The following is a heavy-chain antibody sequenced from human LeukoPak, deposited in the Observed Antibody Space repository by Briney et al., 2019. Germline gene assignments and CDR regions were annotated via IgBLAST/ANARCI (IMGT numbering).Heavy chain of an antibody. D-gene: IGHD1-1*01. CDR2: IRYDGSNK. J-gene: IGHJ6*03. CDR1: GFTFKSYG. Sequence: PGGSLRLSCAASGFTFKSYGMHWVRQAPGKGLEWVAFIRYDGSNKYYADSVKGRFTISRDNSKNTLYLQMNSLRAEDTAVYYCAKVGETLQLERLDYYYYMDVWGKGTTVTVSS. CDR3: AKVGETLQLERLDYYYYMDV. V-gene: IGHV3-30*02.